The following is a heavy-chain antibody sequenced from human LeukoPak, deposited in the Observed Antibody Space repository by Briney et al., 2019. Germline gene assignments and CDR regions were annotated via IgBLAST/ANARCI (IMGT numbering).Heavy chain of an antibody. Sequence: ASVKVSCKASGYTFTSYYMHWVRRAPGQGLEWMGIINPSGGSTSYAQKFQGRVTMTRDMSTSTVYMELSSLRSEDTAVYYCASSGDYDRRMTYWGQGTLVTVSS. V-gene: IGHV1-46*01. CDR3: ASSGDYDRRMTY. J-gene: IGHJ4*02. CDR1: GYTFTSYY. D-gene: IGHD4-17*01. CDR2: INPSGGST.